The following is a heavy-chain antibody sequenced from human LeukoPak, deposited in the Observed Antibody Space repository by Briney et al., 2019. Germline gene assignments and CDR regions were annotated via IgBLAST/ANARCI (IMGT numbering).Heavy chain of an antibody. CDR1: GFTVSSNY. Sequence: QSGGSLRLSCAASGFTVSSNYMSWVRQAPGKGLEWVSVIYSGGSTYYADSVKGRFTISRDNSKNTLYLQMNSLRAEDTAVYYCARVRGTYYYGSGSYPRMNYYYMDVWGKGTTVTISS. CDR2: IYSGGST. D-gene: IGHD3-10*01. V-gene: IGHV3-66*01. J-gene: IGHJ6*03. CDR3: ARVRGTYYYGSGSYPRMNYYYMDV.